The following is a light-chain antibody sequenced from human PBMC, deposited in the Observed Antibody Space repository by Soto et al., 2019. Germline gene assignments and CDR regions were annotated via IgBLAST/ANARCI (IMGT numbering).Light chain of an antibody. V-gene: IGKV1-39*01. CDR1: QTINTF. Sequence: DIQMTQSPSSLSASVGDSVTITCRASQTINTFLSWYQQKSGKAPELLVYAASSLQSGVSSRFSGSGSGTDFTLTISSLQPEDFGTYYCQENYRAFTFGPGTKVDIK. CDR3: QENYRAFT. J-gene: IGKJ3*01. CDR2: AAS.